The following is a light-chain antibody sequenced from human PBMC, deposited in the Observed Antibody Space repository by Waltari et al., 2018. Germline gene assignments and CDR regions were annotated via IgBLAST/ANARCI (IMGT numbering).Light chain of an antibody. J-gene: IGKJ5*01. CDR1: QSVSNY. Sequence: EIVLTQSPVILSLSPGETATLSCRASQSVSNYLAWYQQKPGQPPRLLIYHASNRGTGIPASFSSGGAGTDFTLLINSLEPDDFAVYYCQQRGTWPPITFGPGTRLEIK. CDR2: HAS. CDR3: QQRGTWPPIT. V-gene: IGKV3-11*01.